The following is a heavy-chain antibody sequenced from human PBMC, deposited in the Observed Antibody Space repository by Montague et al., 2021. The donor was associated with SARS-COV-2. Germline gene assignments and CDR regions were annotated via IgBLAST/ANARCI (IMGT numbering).Heavy chain of an antibody. CDR3: ASYGVKSPGAFDI. D-gene: IGHD4-17*01. J-gene: IGHJ3*02. V-gene: IGHV3-23*01. CDR1: KFTFNTYA. Sequence: SLRLSCTASKFTFNTYAMTWVRQAPGKGPEWVSCIGSGGDTFFADSVQGRFTISRDFSTNTVFLQMNRLRADDTAMYFCASYGVKSPGAFDIWGQGTLVTVSS. CDR2: IGSGGDT.